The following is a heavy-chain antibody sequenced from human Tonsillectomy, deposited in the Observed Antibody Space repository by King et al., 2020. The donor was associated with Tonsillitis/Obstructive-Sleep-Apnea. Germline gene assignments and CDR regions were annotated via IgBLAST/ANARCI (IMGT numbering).Heavy chain of an antibody. CDR2: IGTAGDT. CDR1: GFTFSSYD. CDR3: ARDSGSYYFDY. D-gene: IGHD1-26*01. J-gene: IGHJ4*02. V-gene: IGHV3-13*01. Sequence: VQLVESGGGLVQPGGSLRLSCAASGFTFSSYDMHWVRQATGKGLEWVSAIGTAGDTYYPGSVKGRFTISRENAKNSLYLRMNSLRAGDTAVYYCARDSGSYYFDYWGQGTLVTVSS.